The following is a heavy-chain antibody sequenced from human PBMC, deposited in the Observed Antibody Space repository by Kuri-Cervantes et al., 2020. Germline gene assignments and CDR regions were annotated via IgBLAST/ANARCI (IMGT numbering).Heavy chain of an antibody. CDR1: GFTFTGYY. Sequence: ASVKVSCKASGFTFTGYYIHWVRQAPGHGLEWMGWINPNSGGTNYAQKFQGRVTMTRDTSISTAYMELSRLRSDDTAVYYCARDSGSYYFDYWGQGTLVTVSS. V-gene: IGHV1-2*02. J-gene: IGHJ4*02. CDR2: INPNSGGT. D-gene: IGHD1-26*01. CDR3: ARDSGSYYFDY.